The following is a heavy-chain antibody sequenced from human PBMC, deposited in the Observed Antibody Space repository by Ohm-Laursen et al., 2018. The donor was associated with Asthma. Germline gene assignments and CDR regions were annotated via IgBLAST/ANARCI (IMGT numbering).Heavy chain of an antibody. CDR3: ARGSFYFESTGYYFFDH. V-gene: IGHV4-31*03. D-gene: IGHD3-22*01. CDR2: IYYSGIT. CDR1: GDSISSGNNY. J-gene: IGHJ4*02. Sequence: SDTLSLTCTVSGDSISSGNNYWSWIRQHPVKGLEWIGYIYYSGITYSNPSLRSRATISVDTSKNQFSLNLTSVTAADTAVYYCARGSFYFESTGYYFFDHWGQGALVTVSS.